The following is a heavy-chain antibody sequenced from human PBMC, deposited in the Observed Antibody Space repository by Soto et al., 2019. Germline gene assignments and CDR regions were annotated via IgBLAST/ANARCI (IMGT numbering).Heavy chain of an antibody. CDR1: GGSISSYY. D-gene: IGHD3-9*01. V-gene: IGHV4-59*01. J-gene: IGHJ4*02. CDR2: IYYSGST. Sequence: QVQLQESGPGLVKPSETLSLTCTVSGGSISSYYWSWIRQPPGKGLEWIGYIYYSGSTNYNPSLKSRVTISVDTSKNQFSLKLRSVTAADTAVYYCARVTSGAYYDILTGYYLDYWGQGTLVTVSS. CDR3: ARVTSGAYYDILTGYYLDY.